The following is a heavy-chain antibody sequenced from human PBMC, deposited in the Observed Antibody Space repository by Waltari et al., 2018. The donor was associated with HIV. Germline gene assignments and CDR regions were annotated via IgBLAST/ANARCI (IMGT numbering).Heavy chain of an antibody. D-gene: IGHD1-1*01. CDR1: GGSISSYY. V-gene: IGHV4-59*01. Sequence: QVQLQESGPGLVKPSETLSLTCTVSGGSISSYYWSWIRQPPGKGLEWIGYIYYSGSTNYNPSLKSRVTISVDTSKNQFSLKLSSVTAADTAVYYCARDLLVNDPPFYYYYGMDVWGQGTTVTVSS. CDR3: ARDLLVNDPPFYYYYGMDV. CDR2: IYYSGST. J-gene: IGHJ6*02.